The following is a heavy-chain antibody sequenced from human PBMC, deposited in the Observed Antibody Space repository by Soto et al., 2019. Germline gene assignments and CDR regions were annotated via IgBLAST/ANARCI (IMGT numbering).Heavy chain of an antibody. CDR2: MNPNSGNT. J-gene: IGHJ5*02. V-gene: IGHV1-8*01. Sequence: QVQLVQSGAEVKKPGASVRVSCKASGYTFTNYDINWVRQASGQGLEWMGWMNPNSGNTVYAQKFQGRVTKTRNNSITTAYMELSSLRSEDTAVDYCARGRGAGAGKYSSWGQGTLVTVAS. CDR3: ARGRGAGAGKYSS. D-gene: IGHD6-13*01. CDR1: GYTFTNYD.